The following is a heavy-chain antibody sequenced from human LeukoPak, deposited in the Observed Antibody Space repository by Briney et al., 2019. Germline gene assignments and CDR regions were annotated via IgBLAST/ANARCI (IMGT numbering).Heavy chain of an antibody. CDR2: ISYAGSNK. D-gene: IGHD2-8*01. Sequence: GGSLRLSCAASGFTFNSYGMHWVRQAPGKGLEWVAVISYAGSNKYFADSVKGRFAISRDNSQNTLYLEMNSLRPEDTAVYYCAKSINAPLIGDAMDVWGQGTTVTVSS. V-gene: IGHV3-30*18. CDR3: AKSINAPLIGDAMDV. J-gene: IGHJ6*02. CDR1: GFTFNSYG.